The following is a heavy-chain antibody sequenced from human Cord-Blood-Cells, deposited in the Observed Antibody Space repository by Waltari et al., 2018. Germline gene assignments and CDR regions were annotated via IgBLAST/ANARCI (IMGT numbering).Heavy chain of an antibody. V-gene: IGHV4-34*01. J-gene: IGHJ4*02. CDR2: INHSGST. CDR3: ARGYRGGYYYY. Sequence: QVQLQQWGAGLLKPSETLSLTCAVYGGSFSGYSWSWIRQPPGKGLEWIGEINHSGSTNYNPSLKSRVTISVDTSKNQFSLKLSSVTAADTAVYYCARGYRGGYYYYWGQGTLVTVSS. CDR1: GGSFSGYS. D-gene: IGHD3-22*01.